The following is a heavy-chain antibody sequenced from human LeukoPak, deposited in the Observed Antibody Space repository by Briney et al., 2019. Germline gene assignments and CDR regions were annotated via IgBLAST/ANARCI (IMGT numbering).Heavy chain of an antibody. V-gene: IGHV5-51*01. CDR2: IYPAYSAT. Sequence: GESLKISCKGPGYSFTSYWIGWVRQMPGKGLEWMGIIYPAYSATTYSPPFPGQVTISADTSTSTTYLQWSSLKASDTATYYCARHSDYGDYGWSPIDYWGQGTLVTVSS. J-gene: IGHJ4*01. CDR1: GYSFTSYW. D-gene: IGHD4-17*01. CDR3: ARHSDYGDYGWSPIDY.